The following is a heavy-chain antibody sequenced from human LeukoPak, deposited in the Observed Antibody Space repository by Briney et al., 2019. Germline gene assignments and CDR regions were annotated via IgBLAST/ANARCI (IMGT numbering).Heavy chain of an antibody. D-gene: IGHD6-6*01. CDR3: ARGDFQTSIATNDY. V-gene: IGHV3-30-3*01. Sequence: GSLRLSCAASGFTFGYYPIHWVRQAPGKGLEWVAVISYDGSNKYYADSVKGRFTISRDNSKNTLFLQMNSLRAEDTAVYYCARGDFQTSIATNDYWGQGTLVTVSS. CDR1: GFTFGYYP. J-gene: IGHJ4*02. CDR2: ISYDGSNK.